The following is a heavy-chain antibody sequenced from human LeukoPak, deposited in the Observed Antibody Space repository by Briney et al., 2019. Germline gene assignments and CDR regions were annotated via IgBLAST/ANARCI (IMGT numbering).Heavy chain of an antibody. D-gene: IGHD5-18*01. V-gene: IGHV4-59*01. Sequence: SETLSLTCTVSGGSISSYYWSWIRQPPGKGLEWIGYIYYSGSTNYNPSLKSRVTISVDTSKNQFSLKLSSVTAADTAVYYCARDHSYGYFDYWGQGTWSPSPQ. CDR1: GGSISSYY. CDR3: ARDHSYGYFDY. CDR2: IYYSGST. J-gene: IGHJ4*02.